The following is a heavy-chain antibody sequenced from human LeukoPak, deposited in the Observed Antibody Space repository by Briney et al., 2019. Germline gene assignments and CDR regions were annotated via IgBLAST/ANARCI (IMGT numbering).Heavy chain of an antibody. Sequence: SGTLSLTCTVSGGSISSGDYYWSWIRQPPGKGLEWIGYIYYSGSTYYNPSLKSRVTISVDTSKNQFSLRLSSVTAADTAVYYCARVRFLEWYFDNWGQGTLVTVSS. J-gene: IGHJ4*02. CDR1: GGSISSGDYY. D-gene: IGHD3-3*01. CDR3: ARVRFLEWYFDN. V-gene: IGHV4-30-4*08. CDR2: IYYSGST.